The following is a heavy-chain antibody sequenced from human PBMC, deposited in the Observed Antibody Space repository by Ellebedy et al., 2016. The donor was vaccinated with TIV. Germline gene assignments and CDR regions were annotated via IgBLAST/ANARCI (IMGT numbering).Heavy chain of an antibody. Sequence: MPSETLSLTCAVYGGSFSGYYWSWIRQPPGKGLEWIGEINHSGSTNYNPSLKSRVTISVDTSKNQFSLKLSSVTAADTAVYYCARGGGDFVAAAGRDGYYYYYGMDVWGQGTTVTVSS. V-gene: IGHV4-34*01. D-gene: IGHD6-13*01. CDR1: GGSFSGYY. CDR3: ARGGGDFVAAAGRDGYYYYYGMDV. J-gene: IGHJ6*02. CDR2: INHSGST.